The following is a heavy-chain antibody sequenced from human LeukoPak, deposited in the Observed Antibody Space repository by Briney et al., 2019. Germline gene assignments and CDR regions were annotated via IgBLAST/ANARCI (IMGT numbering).Heavy chain of an antibody. CDR3: AKGGVAGTFDY. Sequence: ASVNVSCKASGSTFTSNYIHWVRQAPGQGLEWMGLVNPSGGSTTYAQMFQGRVTMTRDTSTSTVYLELSSLRSEDTAVYYCAKGGVAGTFDYWGQGTQVTVSS. CDR2: VNPSGGST. CDR1: GSTFTSNY. D-gene: IGHD6-19*01. J-gene: IGHJ4*02. V-gene: IGHV1-46*01.